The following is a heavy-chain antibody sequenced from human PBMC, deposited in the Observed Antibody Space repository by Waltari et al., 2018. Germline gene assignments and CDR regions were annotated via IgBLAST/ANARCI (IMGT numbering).Heavy chain of an antibody. J-gene: IGHJ5*02. D-gene: IGHD3-10*01. CDR3: AKVRVPAVMFNWFDP. CDR1: GDSLTTHNW. CDR2: IYHSGDS. V-gene: IGHV4-4*02. Sequence: QVKLQESGPGLVKPLGTLSLTCTVSGDSLTTHNWWSWVRQSPGKGLEWIGEIYHSGDSNYNPSLQSRVTISLDKSKNQISLRLTSVTAADTAVYYCAKVRVPAVMFNWFDPWGQGTLVTVSS.